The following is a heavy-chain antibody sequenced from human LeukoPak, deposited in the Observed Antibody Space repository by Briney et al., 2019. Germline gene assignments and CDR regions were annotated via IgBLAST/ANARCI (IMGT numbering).Heavy chain of an antibody. V-gene: IGHV4-39*01. CDR2: ISFSGST. J-gene: IGHJ4*02. CDR3: ARRWSSSWPNFDY. Sequence: SETLSLTCTVSGGSISSSSSYWGWIRQPPGKGLEWIGSISFSGSTYYNPSLKSRVTISVDTSKNQFSLRLNSVTAADTAVYYCARRWSSSWPNFDYWGQGTLVTVSS. D-gene: IGHD6-13*01. CDR1: GGSISSSSSY.